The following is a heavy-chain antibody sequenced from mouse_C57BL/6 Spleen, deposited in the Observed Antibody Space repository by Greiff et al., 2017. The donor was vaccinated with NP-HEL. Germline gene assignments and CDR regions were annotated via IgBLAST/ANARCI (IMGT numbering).Heavy chain of an antibody. CDR2: ISYDGSN. J-gene: IGHJ2*01. CDR3: ASRGNYDLDD. CDR1: GYSITSGYY. V-gene: IGHV3-6*01. Sequence: ESGPGLVKPSQSLSLTCSVTGYSITSGYYWNWIRQFPGNKLGWMGYISYDGSNNYNPSLKDRISITRDTSKNQFYLKLNSVTTEDTATYYCASRGNYDLDDWGQGTTLTVSS. D-gene: IGHD2-1*01.